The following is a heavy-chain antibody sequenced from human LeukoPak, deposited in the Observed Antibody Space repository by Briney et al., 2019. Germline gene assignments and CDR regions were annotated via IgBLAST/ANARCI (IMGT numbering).Heavy chain of an antibody. CDR2: ISGSGGST. CDR1: GFTFNSYA. CDR3: ARGLGYCTSTTCLLPFDY. J-gene: IGHJ4*02. D-gene: IGHD2-2*01. V-gene: IGHV3-23*01. Sequence: GGSLRLSCAASGFTFNSYAMTWVRQAPGKGLEWVSAISGSGGSTYYADSVKGRFTISRDNSKNTLYLQMNSLRAEDTAMYYCARGLGYCTSTTCLLPFDYWGQGTLVTVSS.